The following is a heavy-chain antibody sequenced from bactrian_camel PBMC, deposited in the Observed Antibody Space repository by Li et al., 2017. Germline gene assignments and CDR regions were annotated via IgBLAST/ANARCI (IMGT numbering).Heavy chain of an antibody. D-gene: IGHD8*01. CDR1: GSPDRRGC. CDR2: IEYDGSRT. V-gene: IGHV3S6*01. J-gene: IGHJ4*01. CDR3: ASTPWIVRGCCRTARHLEGLFTF. Sequence: HVQLVESGGGSVQAGGSLRLSCSASGSPDRRGCMGWFRQVPGKEREGVAGIEYDGSRTYAAFVKGRFTIPSDNINNTLDLEMTDPKPEDTDGYYCASTPWIVRGCCRTARHLEGLFTFWCQGTQVTVS.